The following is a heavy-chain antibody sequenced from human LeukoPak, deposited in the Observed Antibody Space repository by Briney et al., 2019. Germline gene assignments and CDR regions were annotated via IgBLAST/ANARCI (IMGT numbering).Heavy chain of an antibody. CDR2: MNPNSGNT. Sequence: GASVKVSCKASGYTFTSHGISWVRQATGQGLEWMGWMNPNSGNTGYAQKFQGRVTMTRNTSISTAYMELSSLRSEDTAVYYCARGKKYSSGWLDYYYYMDVWGKGTTVTVSS. CDR1: GYTFTSHG. CDR3: ARGKKYSSGWLDYYYYMDV. D-gene: IGHD6-19*01. V-gene: IGHV1-8*02. J-gene: IGHJ6*03.